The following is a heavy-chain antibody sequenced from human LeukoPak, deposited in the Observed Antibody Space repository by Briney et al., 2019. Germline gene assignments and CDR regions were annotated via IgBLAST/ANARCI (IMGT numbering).Heavy chain of an antibody. CDR2: IYTSGST. J-gene: IGHJ3*02. CDR3: ARSTMVRGVNAFDI. D-gene: IGHD3-10*01. V-gene: IGHV4-4*07. Sequence: SETLSLTCTVSGGPISSYYWRWIRQPAGKGLEWIGRIYTSGSTHYNPSLKSRVTMSVDTSKNQFSLKLSSVTAADTAVYYCARSTMVRGVNAFDIWGQGTMVTVSS. CDR1: GGPISSYY.